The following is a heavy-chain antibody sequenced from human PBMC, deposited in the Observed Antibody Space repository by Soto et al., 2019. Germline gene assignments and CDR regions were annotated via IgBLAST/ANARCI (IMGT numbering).Heavy chain of an antibody. CDR1: GFTFRSIG. J-gene: IGHJ4*02. CDR2: IKQDGSEK. V-gene: IGHV3-7*03. D-gene: IGHD6-13*01. Sequence: EVQLVESGGGLVQPGGSLRLSCAASGFTFRSIGLAGVGQVPGKGLEWVAKIKQDGSEKYYVDSVKGRFTISRDNAKNSLYLQMNSLRAEDTAVYYCARGQLDFDYWGQGTLVTVSS. CDR3: ARGQLDFDY.